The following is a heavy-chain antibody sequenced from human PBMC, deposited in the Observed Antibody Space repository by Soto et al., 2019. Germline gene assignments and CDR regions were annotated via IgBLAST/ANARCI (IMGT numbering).Heavy chain of an antibody. CDR2: INPNSGGT. CDR3: ARVASNYYDSSGYYFDY. Sequence: QVQLVQSGAEVKKPGASVKVSCKASGYTFTGYFMHWVRQAPGQGLEWMGWINPNSGGTNYAQKFQGWFTMTRDTAISTAYIELSTLRSDETAVYYCARVASNYYDSSGYYFDYWGQGTLVTVSS. CDR1: GYTFTGYF. V-gene: IGHV1-2*04. J-gene: IGHJ4*02. D-gene: IGHD3-22*01.